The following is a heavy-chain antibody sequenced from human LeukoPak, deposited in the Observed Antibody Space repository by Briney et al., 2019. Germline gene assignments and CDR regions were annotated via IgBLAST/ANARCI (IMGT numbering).Heavy chain of an antibody. CDR3: ASADSGSYLLFDY. CDR2: INHSGST. D-gene: IGHD1-26*01. J-gene: IGHJ4*02. Sequence: PSETLSLTCAVYGGSFSGYYWSWIRQPPGKGLEWSGEINHSGSTNYNPSLKSRVTISVDTSKNQFSLKLSSVSAADTAVYYCASADSGSYLLFDYWGQGTLVTVSS. CDR1: GGSFSGYY. V-gene: IGHV4-34*01.